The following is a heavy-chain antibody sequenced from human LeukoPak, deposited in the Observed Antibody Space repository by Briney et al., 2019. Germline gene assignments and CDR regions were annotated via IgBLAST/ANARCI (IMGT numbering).Heavy chain of an antibody. D-gene: IGHD2-15*01. V-gene: IGHV4-30-4*01. J-gene: IGHJ3*02. CDR3: ARDCSGGSCYGAFDI. Sequence: SETLSLTCAVSGASIRSGDYYWSWIRRPPGKGLEWIGYIYDSGSTYYNPSLKSRITISVDTSENRFSLKLSSVTATDTAVYYCARDCSGGSCYGAFDIWGQGTMVTVSS. CDR2: IYDSGST. CDR1: GASIRSGDYY.